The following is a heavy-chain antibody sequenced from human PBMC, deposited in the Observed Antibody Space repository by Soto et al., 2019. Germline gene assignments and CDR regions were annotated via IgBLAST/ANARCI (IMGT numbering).Heavy chain of an antibody. Sequence: QVQLVQSGAEVKKPGSSVKVSCKASGGTFSSDSFSWVRQAPGQGLERMGGIIPMFDTPIYAQKFQDRVTITADESTSQAYMKLSSLRSGDTAVYYCARSGGLDRDFNYWGQVSLVPVSS. CDR3: ARSGGLDRDFNY. D-gene: IGHD2-15*01. CDR1: GGTFSSDS. CDR2: IIPMFDTP. V-gene: IGHV1-69*12. J-gene: IGHJ4*02.